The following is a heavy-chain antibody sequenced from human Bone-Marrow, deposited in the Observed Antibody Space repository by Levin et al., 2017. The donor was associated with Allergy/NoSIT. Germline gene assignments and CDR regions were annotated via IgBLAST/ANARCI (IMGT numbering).Heavy chain of an antibody. CDR2: IYPGNSDI. V-gene: IGHV5-51*01. Sequence: GESLKISCKGSGYSFTSYWIGWVRQMPGKGLEWMGIIYPGNSDIRYSPSFQGQVTISADKSISAAYLQWSSLKASDTAIYYCARYYGDYVGADLENYYYYGMDVWGQGTTVTVSS. CDR1: GYSFTSYW. D-gene: IGHD4-17*01. CDR3: ARYYGDYVGADLENYYYYGMDV. J-gene: IGHJ6*02.